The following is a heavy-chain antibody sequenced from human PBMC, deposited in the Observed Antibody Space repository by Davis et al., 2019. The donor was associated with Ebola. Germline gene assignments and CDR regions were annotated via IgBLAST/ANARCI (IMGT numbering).Heavy chain of an antibody. D-gene: IGHD1-26*01. CDR3: AKADGLGAAAVAYDAFDI. V-gene: IGHV3-53*05. CDR2: IYSGGST. J-gene: IGHJ3*02. Sequence: GESLKISCAASGFTVSSNYMSWVRQAPGKGLEWVSVIYSGGSTYYADSVKGRFTIPRDNSKNTLYLQMNSLRAEDTAVYYCAKADGLGAAAVAYDAFDIWGQGTMVTVSS. CDR1: GFTVSSNY.